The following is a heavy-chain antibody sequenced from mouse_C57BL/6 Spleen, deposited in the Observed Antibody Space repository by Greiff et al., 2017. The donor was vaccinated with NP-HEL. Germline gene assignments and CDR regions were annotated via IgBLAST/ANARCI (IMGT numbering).Heavy chain of an antibody. J-gene: IGHJ1*03. CDR1: GFNIKDDY. CDR2: IDPENGDT. CDR3: TTWGVVDWYFDV. V-gene: IGHV14-4*01. Sequence: EVQLQQSGAELVRPGASVKLSCTASGFNIKDDYMHWVKQRPEQGLEWIGWIDPENGDTEYASKFQGKATITADTSSNTAYLQLSSLTSEDTAVYYCTTWGVVDWYFDVWGTGTTVTVSS. D-gene: IGHD1-1*01.